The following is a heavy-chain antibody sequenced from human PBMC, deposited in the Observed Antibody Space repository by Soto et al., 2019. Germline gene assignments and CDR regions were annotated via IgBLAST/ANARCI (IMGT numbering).Heavy chain of an antibody. CDR1: GGSISSGGYY. CDR2: IYNSESS. Sequence: QVQLQESGPGLVKPSQTLSLTCSVSGGSISSGGYYWSWIRQYPGKGLEWIGYIYNSESSTYNPTLKSRVTISVDTSKNQFSLNLDSVTAADTAVYYCARVSHSYVYYLDFWGQGTPVTVSS. J-gene: IGHJ4*02. CDR3: ARVSHSYVYYLDF. V-gene: IGHV4-31*03. D-gene: IGHD5-18*01.